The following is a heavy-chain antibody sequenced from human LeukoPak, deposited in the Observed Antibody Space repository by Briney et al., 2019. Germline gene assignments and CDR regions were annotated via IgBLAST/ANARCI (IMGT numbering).Heavy chain of an antibody. CDR3: AKVGDSSGYYYYFDY. CDR2: IRWNRVSI. V-gene: IGHV3-9*01. D-gene: IGHD3-22*01. J-gene: IGHJ4*02. CDR1: GFTFDDYT. Sequence: PGVSLRLSCAASGFTFDDYTMHWVRHASGKGLEWDSGIRWNRVSIGYADSVKGRFTISRDNAKNSLYLQMNSLRAEDTAFYYCAKVGDSSGYYYYFDYWGQGTLVTVSS.